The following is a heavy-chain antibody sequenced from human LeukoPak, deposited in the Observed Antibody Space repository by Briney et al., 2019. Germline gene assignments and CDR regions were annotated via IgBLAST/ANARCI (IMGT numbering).Heavy chain of an antibody. V-gene: IGHV1-2*02. D-gene: IGHD1-1*01. CDR2: INPNSGGT. Sequence: ASVKVSCKASGYTFTSYGISWVRQAPGQGLEWMGWINPNSGGTNYAQKFQGRVTMTRDTSISTAYMELSRLRSDDTAVYYCARETGTTLRHVSYWGQGTLVTVSS. CDR3: ARETGTTLRHVSY. CDR1: GYTFTSYG. J-gene: IGHJ4*02.